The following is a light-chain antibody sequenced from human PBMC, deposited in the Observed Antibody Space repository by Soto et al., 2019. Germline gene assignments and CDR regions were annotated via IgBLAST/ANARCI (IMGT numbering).Light chain of an antibody. V-gene: IGLV2-14*01. CDR3: CSYTSDITPYV. J-gene: IGLJ1*01. CDR2: AVS. Sequence: QSFLTQPASVSGSPGQSITISCTGTSSDVGGHNDVSWYQQHPGKAPKLLIYAVSNRPSGVSNRFSGSKSGNTASLTISGLQAEGEADYYCCSYTSDITPYVFGTGTKVTVL. CDR1: SSDVGGHND.